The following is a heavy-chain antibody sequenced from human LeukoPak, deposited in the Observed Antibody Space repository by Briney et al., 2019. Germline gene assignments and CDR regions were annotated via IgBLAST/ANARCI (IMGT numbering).Heavy chain of an antibody. D-gene: IGHD2-15*01. CDR3: AKVGLYCSGGSCYSRKSYYFDY. V-gene: IGHV3-23*01. CDR1: GFTFSSYA. J-gene: IGHJ4*02. Sequence: GGSLRLPCAASGFTFSSYAMSWVRQAPGKGLEWVSAISGSGGSTYYADSVKGRFTISRDNSKNTLYLQMNSLRAEDTAVYYCAKVGLYCSGGSCYSRKSYYFDYWGQGTLVTVSS. CDR2: ISGSGGST.